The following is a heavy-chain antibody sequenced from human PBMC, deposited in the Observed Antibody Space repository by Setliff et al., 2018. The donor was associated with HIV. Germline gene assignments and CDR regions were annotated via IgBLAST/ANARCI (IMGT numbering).Heavy chain of an antibody. Sequence: WASVKVSCKASGGTFSSYAFSWVRQAPGQGLEWMGGIIPIYGTANSAQKFQGRVTITADESTSTAYMELSTLRSEDTAVYFCARDGGYSGHQWFGDAFDIWGQGTMVTVSS. V-gene: IGHV1-69*13. J-gene: IGHJ3*02. CDR3: ARDGGYSGHQWFGDAFDI. CDR2: IIPIYGTA. D-gene: IGHD5-12*01. CDR1: GGTFSSYA.